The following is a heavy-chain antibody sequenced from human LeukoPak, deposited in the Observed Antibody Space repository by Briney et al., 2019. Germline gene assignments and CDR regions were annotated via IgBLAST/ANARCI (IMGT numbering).Heavy chain of an antibody. CDR2: ITTTSRNT. CDR1: GFSFSTYS. Sequence: GGSLRLSCAASGFSFSTYSMNWVRQAPGKGLEWVSSITTTSRNTWYADSVKGRFTISRDNAESSLYLQMNSLRAEDTAVYYCTRDQYYYDSGGYYVFDFWGQGTLVTVSS. D-gene: IGHD3-22*01. V-gene: IGHV3-21*01. CDR3: TRDQYYYDSGGYYVFDF. J-gene: IGHJ4*02.